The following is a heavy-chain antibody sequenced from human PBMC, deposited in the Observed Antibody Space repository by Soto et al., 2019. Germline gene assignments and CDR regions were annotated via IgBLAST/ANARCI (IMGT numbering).Heavy chain of an antibody. J-gene: IGHJ5*02. Sequence: SVKVSCKASGYTFTNYGITWVRQAPGQGLEWVGRIIPIFGTTNYAQNLQGRVTISADKSTLTSYMELHSLTSDDTALYYCARDRTDSGYYTNWLDPWGQGTQVTVSS. CDR1: GYTFTNYG. CDR2: IIPIFGTT. V-gene: IGHV1-69*06. CDR3: ARDRTDSGYYTNWLDP. D-gene: IGHD3-22*01.